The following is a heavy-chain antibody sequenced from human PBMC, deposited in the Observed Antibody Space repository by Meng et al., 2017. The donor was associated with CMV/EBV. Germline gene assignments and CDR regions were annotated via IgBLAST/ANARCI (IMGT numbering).Heavy chain of an antibody. CDR3: ARVGETIFGVVTHLDH. Sequence: ASVKVSCKASGYTLTGYSMHWVRQAPGQGLEWMGWINPNSGDAHYAQKFQGRVTMTRDTSISTAYMEVSSLRSDDTAVYYCARVGETIFGVVTHLDHWGQGMLVTVSS. D-gene: IGHD3-3*01. CDR1: GYTLTGYS. CDR2: INPNSGDA. V-gene: IGHV1-2*02. J-gene: IGHJ4*02.